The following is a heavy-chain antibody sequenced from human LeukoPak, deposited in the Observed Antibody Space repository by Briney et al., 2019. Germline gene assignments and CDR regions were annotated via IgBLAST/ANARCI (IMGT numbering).Heavy chain of an antibody. CDR3: AKKSVEMGS. Sequence: GGTLRLSCATSGFTFSSYAMSWVRQAPGKGLEWVSGISGRDSSTYYADSVKGRFTISRETSKNTLYLQMNSLRAEDTAVYYCAKKSVEMGSWGQGTLVTVSS. V-gene: IGHV3-23*01. J-gene: IGHJ5*02. CDR1: GFTFSSYA. CDR2: ISGRDSST. D-gene: IGHD5-24*01.